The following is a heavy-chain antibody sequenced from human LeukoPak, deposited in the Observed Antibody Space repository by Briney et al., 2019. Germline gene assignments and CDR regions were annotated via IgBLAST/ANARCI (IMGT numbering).Heavy chain of an antibody. CDR2: ISYDGSNK. V-gene: IGHV3-30-3*01. D-gene: IGHD7-27*01. CDR3: AGATGALVAFDI. Sequence: GGSLRLSCAVSGFIFDDYAMHWVRQAPGKGLEWVAVISYDGSNKYYADSVKGRFTISRDNSKNTLYLQMNSLRAEDTAVYYCAGATGALVAFDIWGQGTMVTVSS. J-gene: IGHJ3*02. CDR1: GFIFDDYA.